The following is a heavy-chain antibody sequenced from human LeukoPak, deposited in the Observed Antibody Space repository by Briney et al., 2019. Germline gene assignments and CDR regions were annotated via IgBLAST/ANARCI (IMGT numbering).Heavy chain of an antibody. CDR2: MNPNSGNT. V-gene: IGHV1-8*03. D-gene: IGHD3-22*01. CDR1: GYTFTSYY. CDR3: ARGIQYYYDSSGYYAGSLWFDP. J-gene: IGHJ5*02. Sequence: ASVKVFCKASGYTFTSYYINWVRQATGQGLEWMGWMNPNSGNTGYAQKFQGRVTITRNTSISTAYMELSSLRSEDTAVYYCARGIQYYYDSSGYYAGSLWFDPWGQGTLVTVSS.